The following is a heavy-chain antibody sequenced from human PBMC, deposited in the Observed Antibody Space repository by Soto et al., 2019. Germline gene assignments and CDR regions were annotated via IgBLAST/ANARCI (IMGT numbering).Heavy chain of an antibody. CDR1: GFPFSDYV. CDR2: MTYDGATE. J-gene: IGHJ3*01. D-gene: IGHD3-10*01. V-gene: IGHV3-30*14. CDR3: SRVRLTISVNDALDV. Sequence: QVHLVESGGGVVQPGRSLRLSCAASGFPFSDYVIHWVRQAAGKGLEWVASMTYDGATEYYADSVKGRFTVSRDNSKRTLSLQMTSLRPEDTAVYYCSRVRLTISVNDALDVWGQGTKVIVSS.